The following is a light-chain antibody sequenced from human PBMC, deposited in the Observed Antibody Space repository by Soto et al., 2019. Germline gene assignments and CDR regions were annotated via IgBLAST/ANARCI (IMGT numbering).Light chain of an antibody. V-gene: IGKV1-13*02. CDR1: QGISNA. Sequence: AIQLTQSPSSLSTLLGDRVTITCRASQGISNALAWYQQKPGKPPSLLIYDGSFLESGVPSRFSGSGSGTDFTLSISNLQPEDFGIYYCQHFNSYSGTFGPGTRVEFK. CDR3: QHFNSYSGT. CDR2: DGS. J-gene: IGKJ3*01.